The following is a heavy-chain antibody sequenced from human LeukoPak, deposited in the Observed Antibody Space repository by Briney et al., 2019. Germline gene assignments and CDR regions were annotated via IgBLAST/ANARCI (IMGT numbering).Heavy chain of an antibody. J-gene: IGHJ6*02. Sequence: PGGSLRLSCAASGFTFSSYSMNWVRQAPGKGLEWVSYVSSSSSTIYYADSVKGRFTISRDNAKNSLYLQMNSLRAEDTAVYYCARDPTIGVAPVGYYGMDVWGQGTTVTVSS. CDR1: GFTFSSYS. D-gene: IGHD2-21*01. CDR2: VSSSSSTI. V-gene: IGHV3-48*01. CDR3: ARDPTIGVAPVGYYGMDV.